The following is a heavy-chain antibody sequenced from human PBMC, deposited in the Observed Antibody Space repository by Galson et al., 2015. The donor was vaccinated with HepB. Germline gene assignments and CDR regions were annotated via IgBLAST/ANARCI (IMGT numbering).Heavy chain of an antibody. CDR1: GFTFSSYS. V-gene: IGHV3-21*01. D-gene: IGHD2-2*01. CDR2: ISSSSSYI. CDR3: AREVPAATYFDY. Sequence: SLRLSCAASGFTFSSYSMNWVRQAPGKGLEWVSSISSSSSYIYYADSVKGRFTISRDNAKNSLYLQMNSLRAEDTAVYYCAREVPAATYFDYWGQGTLVTVSS. J-gene: IGHJ4*02.